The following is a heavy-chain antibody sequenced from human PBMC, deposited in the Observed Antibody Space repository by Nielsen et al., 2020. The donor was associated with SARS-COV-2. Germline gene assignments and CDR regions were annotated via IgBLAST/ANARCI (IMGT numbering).Heavy chain of an antibody. CDR2: IYYSGST. J-gene: IGHJ6*02. CDR1: GGSISSSSYY. V-gene: IGHV4-39*01. D-gene: IGHD6-19*01. CDR3: ARIAVASYYYGMDV. Sequence: SETLSLTCTVSGGSISSSSYYWGWIRQPPGKGLEWIGSIYYSGSTYYNPSLKSRVTISVDTSKNQFSLKLSSVTAADTAVYYCARIAVASYYYGMDVWGQGTTVTVSS.